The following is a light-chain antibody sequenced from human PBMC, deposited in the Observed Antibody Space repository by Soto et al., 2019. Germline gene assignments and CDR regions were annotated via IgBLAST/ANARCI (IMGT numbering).Light chain of an antibody. CDR1: QSVRSN. V-gene: IGKV3-15*01. CDR3: QQYNDWPPT. Sequence: EIVMTQSPATLSASPGERATLSCRGSQSVRSNLAWYQQKPGQAPRLLIYGASTRATGIPARFSGSGSGTEFTLSIGSLQSEDFAVYYCQQYNDWPPTFGQGTKVDIK. CDR2: GAS. J-gene: IGKJ1*01.